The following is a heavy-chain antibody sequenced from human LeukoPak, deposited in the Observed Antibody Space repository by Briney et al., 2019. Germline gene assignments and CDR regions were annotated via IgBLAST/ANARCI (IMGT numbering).Heavy chain of an antibody. CDR1: GGSISSYY. Sequence: SETLSLTCTVSGGSISSYYWSWIRQPAGKGLEWIGRIYTSGSTNYNPSLKSRVTMSVDTSKNQFSLKLSSVTAADTAVYYCARGSSWYYGRLEDNWFDPWGQGTLVTVSS. J-gene: IGHJ5*02. V-gene: IGHV4-4*07. D-gene: IGHD6-13*01. CDR2: IYTSGST. CDR3: ARGSSWYYGRLEDNWFDP.